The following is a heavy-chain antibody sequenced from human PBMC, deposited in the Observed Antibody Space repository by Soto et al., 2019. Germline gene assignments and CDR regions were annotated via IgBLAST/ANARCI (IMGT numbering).Heavy chain of an antibody. V-gene: IGHV3-15*01. D-gene: IGHD4-17*01. CDR2: IKSKTDGGST. CDR3: TTPSLTTVVILGDAFDI. J-gene: IGHJ3*02. Sequence: NPGGSLRLSCAASGFTFSNAWMSWVRQAPGKGLEWVGRIKSKTDGGSTDYAAPVKGRFTISRDDSKNTLYLQMNSLKTEDTAVYYCTTPSLTTVVILGDAFDIWGQGTMVTVSS. CDR1: GFTFSNAW.